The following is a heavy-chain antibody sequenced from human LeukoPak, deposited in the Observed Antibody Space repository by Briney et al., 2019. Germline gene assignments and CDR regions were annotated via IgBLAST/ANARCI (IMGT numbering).Heavy chain of an antibody. V-gene: IGHV3-33*01. CDR2: IWYDGSNK. J-gene: IGHJ6*02. Sequence: SCKASGYTFTGYYMHWVRQAPGKGLEWVAVIWYDGSNKYYADSVKGRFTISRDNSKNTLYLQMNSLRAEDTAVYYCAREPPMWLEEYYYYGMDVWGQGTTVTVSS. CDR1: GYTFTGYY. D-gene: IGHD6-19*01. CDR3: AREPPMWLEEYYYYGMDV.